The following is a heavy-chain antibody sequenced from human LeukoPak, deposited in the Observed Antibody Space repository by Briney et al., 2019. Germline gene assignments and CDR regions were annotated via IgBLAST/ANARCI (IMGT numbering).Heavy chain of an antibody. V-gene: IGHV4-34*01. D-gene: IGHD3-22*01. CDR3: ARSGIRIYYYDSSYRLDY. CDR1: GGSFSGYY. J-gene: IGHJ4*02. CDR2: INHSGST. Sequence: SETLSLTCAVYGGSFSGYYWSWIRQPPGKGLEWIGEINHSGSTNYSPSLKSRVTISVDTSKNQFSLKLSSVTAADTAVYYCARSGIRIYYYDSSYRLDYWGQGTLVTVSS.